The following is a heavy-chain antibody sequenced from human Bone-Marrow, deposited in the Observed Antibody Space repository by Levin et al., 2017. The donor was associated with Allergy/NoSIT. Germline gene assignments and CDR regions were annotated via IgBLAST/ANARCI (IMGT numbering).Heavy chain of an antibody. CDR2: ISYDGSNK. D-gene: IGHD2-2*01. J-gene: IGHJ6*02. Sequence: GGSLRLSCAASGFTFSSYGMHWVRQAPGKGLEWVAVISYDGSNKYYADSVKGRFTISRDNSKNTLYLQMNSLRAEDTAVYYCAKDGRCSSTSCYYYYSGMDVWGQGTTVTVSS. V-gene: IGHV3-30*18. CDR1: GFTFSSYG. CDR3: AKDGRCSSTSCYYYYSGMDV.